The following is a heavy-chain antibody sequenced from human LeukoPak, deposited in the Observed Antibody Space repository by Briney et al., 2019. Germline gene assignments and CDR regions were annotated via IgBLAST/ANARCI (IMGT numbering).Heavy chain of an antibody. CDR2: INHSGST. Sequence: PSETLSLTCAVYGGSFSGYYWSWIRQPPGKGLEWIGEINHSGSTNYNPSLKSRVTISVDTSKNQFSLKLSSVTAADTAVYYCARDAAAAGAEGGLDYWGKGPLVTVSS. CDR3: ARDAAAAGAEGGLDY. V-gene: IGHV4-34*01. D-gene: IGHD6-13*01. CDR1: GGSFSGYY. J-gene: IGHJ4*02.